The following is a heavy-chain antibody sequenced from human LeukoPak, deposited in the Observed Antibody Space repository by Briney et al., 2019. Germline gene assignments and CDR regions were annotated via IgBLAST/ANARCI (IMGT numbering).Heavy chain of an antibody. V-gene: IGHV4-61*01. Sequence: ASETLSLTSTVSGGSVSSGSYYWNWIRQPPGKGLEWIGYIYYSGSTNYNASLKSRVTISVDTSKNQFSLKLTSVTSADTAVYYCARGEFPSDLEFWGQGALITVSS. CDR3: ARGEFPSDLEF. CDR1: GGSVSSGSYY. D-gene: IGHD3-10*01. CDR2: IYYSGST. J-gene: IGHJ4*02.